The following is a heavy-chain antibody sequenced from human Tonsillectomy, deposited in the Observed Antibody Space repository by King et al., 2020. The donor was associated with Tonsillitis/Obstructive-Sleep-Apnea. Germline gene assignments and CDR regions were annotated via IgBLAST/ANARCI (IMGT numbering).Heavy chain of an antibody. CDR3: VHREERRHYYYYYMDV. CDR1: GFSLSSTGIS. Sequence: TLQESGPTLVKPPQTLTLTCTFSGFSLSSTGISVAWIRQPPGKALEWLAHIYWDDDKRYSPSLKSRLTITKDTSRNQVVLTMTNLAPVDTATYFCVHREERRHYYYYYMDVWGNGTTVTVSS. CDR2: IYWDDDK. V-gene: IGHV2-5*02. J-gene: IGHJ6*03. D-gene: IGHD1-26*01.